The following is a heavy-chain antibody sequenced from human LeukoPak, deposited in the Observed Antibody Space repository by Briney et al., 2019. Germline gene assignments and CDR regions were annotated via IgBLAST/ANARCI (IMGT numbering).Heavy chain of an antibody. CDR1: GFIVSSNY. J-gene: IGHJ5*02. V-gene: IGHV3-53*01. D-gene: IGHD1-26*01. CDR2: IYSGGAT. CDR3: ARGPIVGPTKGFDP. Sequence: PGGSLKLFCAASGFIVSSNYMSWVRQAPGKGLEWVSVIYSGGATYNADSVKGRFTISRDNSKNMLYLQMNSLRAEDTAVYYCARGPIVGPTKGFDPWGQGTLVTVSS.